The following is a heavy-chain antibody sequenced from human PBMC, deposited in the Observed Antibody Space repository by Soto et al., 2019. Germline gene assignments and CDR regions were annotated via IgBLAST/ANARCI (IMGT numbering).Heavy chain of an antibody. CDR1: GGTFSSYA. CDR2: IIPIFGTA. CDR3: ASRLRLGELSLYRLAAFDI. Sequence: QVQLVQSGAEVKKPGSSVKVSCKASGGTFSSYAISWVRQAPGQGLEWMGGIIPIFGTANYAQKFQGRVTITADESTSTAYMELSSLRSEDTAVYYWASRLRLGELSLYRLAAFDIWGQGTMVTVSS. J-gene: IGHJ3*02. V-gene: IGHV1-69*12. D-gene: IGHD3-16*02.